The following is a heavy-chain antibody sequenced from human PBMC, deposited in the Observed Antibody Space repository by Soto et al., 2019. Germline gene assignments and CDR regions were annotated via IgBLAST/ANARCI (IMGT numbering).Heavy chain of an antibody. CDR3: AKDKGGWFGELNSWFDP. CDR1: GFTFDDYA. Sequence: EVQLVESGGGLVQPGRSLRLSCAASGFTFDDYAMHWVRQAPGKGLEWVSGISWNSGSIGYADSVKGRFTISRDNAKNSLYLQMNSLRAEDTALYYCAKDKGGWFGELNSWFDPWGQGTLVTVSS. D-gene: IGHD3-10*01. CDR2: ISWNSGSI. V-gene: IGHV3-9*01. J-gene: IGHJ5*02.